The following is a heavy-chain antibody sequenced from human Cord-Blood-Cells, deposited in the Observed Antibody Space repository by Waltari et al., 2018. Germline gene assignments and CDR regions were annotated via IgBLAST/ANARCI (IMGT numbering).Heavy chain of an antibody. CDR2: ISGSGGST. V-gene: IGHV3-23*01. CDR3: AKAGAGDRGAFDI. CDR1: GFTFSSYA. Sequence: EVQLLESGGGLVQPGGSLRLSCAASGFTFSSYAMSWVRQAPGKGVEWVSAISGSGGSTYYADSVKGRFTISRDNSKNTLYLQMNSLRAEDTAVYYCAKAGAGDRGAFDIWGQGTMVTVSS. J-gene: IGHJ3*02. D-gene: IGHD7-27*01.